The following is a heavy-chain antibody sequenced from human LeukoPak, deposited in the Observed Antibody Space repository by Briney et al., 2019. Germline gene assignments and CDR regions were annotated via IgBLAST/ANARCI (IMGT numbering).Heavy chain of an antibody. V-gene: IGHV1-69*06. J-gene: IGHJ3*02. D-gene: IGHD6-13*01. CDR1: GGTFSSYA. Sequence: GASVKVSCKASGGTFSSYAISWVRQAPGQGLEWMGGIIPIFGAANYAQKFQGRVTITADKSTSTAYMELSSLRSEDTAVYYCARDSGNSRTYSSSYHAFDIWGQGTMVTVSS. CDR2: IIPIFGAA. CDR3: ARDSGNSRTYSSSYHAFDI.